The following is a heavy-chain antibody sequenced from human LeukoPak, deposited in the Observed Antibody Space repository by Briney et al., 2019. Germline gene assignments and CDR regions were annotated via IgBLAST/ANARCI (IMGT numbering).Heavy chain of an antibody. V-gene: IGHV1-2*02. Sequence: APVKVSCKASGYTFTGYYMHWVRQAPGQGLEWMGWINPNSGGTNYAQKFQGRVTMTRDTSISTAYMELSRLRSDDTAVYYCARDSSGDWYFDLWGRGTLVTVSS. J-gene: IGHJ2*01. CDR1: GYTFTGYY. CDR2: INPNSGGT. CDR3: ARDSSGDWYFDL. D-gene: IGHD3-22*01.